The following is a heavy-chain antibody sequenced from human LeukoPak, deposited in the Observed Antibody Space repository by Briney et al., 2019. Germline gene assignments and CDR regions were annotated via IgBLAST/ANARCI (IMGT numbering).Heavy chain of an antibody. V-gene: IGHV4-39*01. CDR2: IYYSGST. D-gene: IGHD3-3*01. CDR3: ARQGDFWSGYPSDY. CDR1: GDSISSSTYY. Sequence: PSETLSLTCTVSGDSISSSTYYWGWIRQPPGKGLEWIGSIYYSGSTYYNPSLKSRVTISVDTSKNQFSLKLRSVSDADTAVYYCARQGDFWSGYPSDYWGQGTLVTVSS. J-gene: IGHJ4*02.